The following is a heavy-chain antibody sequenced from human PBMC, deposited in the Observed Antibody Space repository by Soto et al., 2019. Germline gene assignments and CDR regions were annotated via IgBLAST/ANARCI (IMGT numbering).Heavy chain of an antibody. CDR2: INAGNGNT. CDR1: GYTFTSYA. D-gene: IGHD6-6*01. CDR3: ARSRSGQHWGY. Sequence: QVPLVQSGAEVKKPGASVKVSCKASGYTFTSYAMHWVRQAPGQRLEWMGWINAGNGNTKYSQKFQGRVTITRDTAASTAYMELSSLRSEDTAVYYCARSRSGQHWGYLGQGTLVTVSS. V-gene: IGHV1-3*01. J-gene: IGHJ4*02.